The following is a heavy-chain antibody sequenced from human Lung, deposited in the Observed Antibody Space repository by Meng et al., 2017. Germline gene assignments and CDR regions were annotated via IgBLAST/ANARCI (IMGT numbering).Heavy chain of an antibody. CDR2: INHSGST. CDR1: GWSFSDYY. J-gene: IGHJ4*02. V-gene: IGHV4-34*01. Sequence: VALKEWCAVLLKPAETLSRTCVVSGWSFSDYYWSWIRQPPGKGLEWIGEINHSGSTNYNPSLESRATISVDTSQNNLSLKLSSVTAADSAVYYCARGPTTMAHDFDYWGQGTLVTVSS. D-gene: IGHD4-11*01. CDR3: ARGPTTMAHDFDY.